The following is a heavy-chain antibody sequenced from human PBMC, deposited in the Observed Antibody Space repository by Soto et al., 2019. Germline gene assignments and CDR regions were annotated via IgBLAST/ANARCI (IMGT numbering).Heavy chain of an antibody. V-gene: IGHV4-4*08. CDR1: GGSISSNY. D-gene: IGHD6-13*01. CDR2: VYNSGST. CDR3: ARYRREAVAGYTLDN. Sequence: QVQLQESGPGLVKASETLSLTCTVSGGSISSNYWTWIRQPPGKGLEWIGYVYNSGSTNYNPSLTSRVTISDDTSKSQFSLKVNSITAADTAVYYCARYRREAVAGYTLDNWGQGILVTVSS. J-gene: IGHJ4*02.